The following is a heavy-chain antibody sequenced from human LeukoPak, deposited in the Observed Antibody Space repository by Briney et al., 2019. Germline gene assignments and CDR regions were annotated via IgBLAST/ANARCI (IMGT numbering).Heavy chain of an antibody. D-gene: IGHD2-2*01. CDR3: AKEPCSSTSCYVDY. Sequence: GGSLRLSCAASGFTFSSYAMYWVRQAPGKGLEWVSTISGSAGSTYYADSVKGRFTISRDNSKNTLYLQMNSLRAEDTAVYYCAKEPCSSTSCYVDYWGQGTLVTVSS. CDR2: ISGSAGST. J-gene: IGHJ4*02. CDR1: GFTFSSYA. V-gene: IGHV3-23*01.